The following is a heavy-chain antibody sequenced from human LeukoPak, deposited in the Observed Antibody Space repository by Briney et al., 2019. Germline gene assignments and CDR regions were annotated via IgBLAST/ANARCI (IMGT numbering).Heavy chain of an antibody. V-gene: IGHV3-21*01. CDR1: GFSFSRYS. D-gene: IGHD5-12*01. CDR3: ARVKEASAFDI. CDR2: ISSSSRHI. Sequence: PGGSLRLSCAASGFSFSRYSMSWVRQAPGKGLEWVSSISSSSRHIYYADSVKGRFTISRDNAKNSLFLQVNSLRVEDTAVYYCARVKEASAFDIWGQGTMVTVSS. J-gene: IGHJ3*02.